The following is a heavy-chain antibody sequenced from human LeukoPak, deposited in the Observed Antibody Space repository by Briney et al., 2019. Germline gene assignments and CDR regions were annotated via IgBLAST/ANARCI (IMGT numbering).Heavy chain of an antibody. CDR3: AREDSGAGESFDY. CDR2: IYTGGST. Sequence: SETLSLTCTVSGDSISSYYWSWIRQPAGKGLEWLGRIYTGGSTNHNPSLKSRVTMSVDTSKNQFSLKLSSVTAADTAMYYCAREDSGAGESFDYWGQGTLVTVSS. J-gene: IGHJ4*02. V-gene: IGHV4-4*07. D-gene: IGHD3-16*01. CDR1: GDSISSYY.